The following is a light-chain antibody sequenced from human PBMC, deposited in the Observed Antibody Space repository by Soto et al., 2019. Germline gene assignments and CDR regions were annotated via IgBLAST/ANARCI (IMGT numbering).Light chain of an antibody. V-gene: IGKV1-9*01. Sequence: DIQWTQYPSFLSASVGDRVTITCRASQGISSYLAWYQQKPGKAPKLLIYTASSLQSGVPSRFSGSGSGTEFTLTISSLQPEDFATYYCQQLDNYPRTFGQGTKVDIK. CDR2: TAS. CDR3: QQLDNYPRT. J-gene: IGKJ1*01. CDR1: QGISSY.